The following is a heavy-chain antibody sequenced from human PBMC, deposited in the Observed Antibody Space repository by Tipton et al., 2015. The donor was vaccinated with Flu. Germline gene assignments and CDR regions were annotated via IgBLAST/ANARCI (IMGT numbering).Heavy chain of an antibody. J-gene: IGHJ4*02. CDR3: ARGTGDLDY. CDR1: GFMVNSNY. Sequence: LSLTCAASGFMVNSNYMTWVRQAPGKGLECVSVIYYAGGAFYADSVKGRFTISRDNSKNTISLQMNNLKTEDTAVYYCARGTGDLDYWGQGTLVTVSS. D-gene: IGHD7-27*01. CDR2: IYYAGGA. V-gene: IGHV3-66*02.